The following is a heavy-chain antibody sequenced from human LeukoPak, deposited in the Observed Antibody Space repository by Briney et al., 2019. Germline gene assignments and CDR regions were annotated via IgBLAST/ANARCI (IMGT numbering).Heavy chain of an antibody. D-gene: IGHD1-26*01. CDR2: INTDGSST. CDR3: ATYSGAHHKTFDD. V-gene: IGHV3-74*01. CDR1: GFTLSNYW. J-gene: IGHJ4*02. Sequence: GGSLRLSCSASGFTLSNYWIHWVRQAPGKGLVWVSRINTDGSSTNYADSVRGRFTVSRDNAKNTLYLQMNSLRAEDTALYYCATYSGAHHKTFDDWGQGTLVTVSS.